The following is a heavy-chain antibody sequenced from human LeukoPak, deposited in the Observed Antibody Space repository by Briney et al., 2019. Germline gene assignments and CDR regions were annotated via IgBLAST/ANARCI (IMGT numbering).Heavy chain of an antibody. CDR3: ARGRDLFDS. Sequence: GGSLRLSCVASGFTFNTYSMNWFRQAPGKGLEWISYISSSSATVYYADSVKGRFTISRDNAKNSLYLQMNSLRAEDTAVYYCARGRDLFDSWGQGTLVIVSS. V-gene: IGHV3-48*04. CDR2: ISSSSATV. J-gene: IGHJ4*02. CDR1: GFTFNTYS.